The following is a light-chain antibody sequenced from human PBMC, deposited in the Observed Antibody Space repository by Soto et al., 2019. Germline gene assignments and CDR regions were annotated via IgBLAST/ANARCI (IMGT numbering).Light chain of an antibody. CDR3: CSYAGSTTHYV. Sequence: SVLTQPAPLSGSTGQSITISCTGTSSDVGYYNLVSWYQQHPGKAPKLIIYEVNKRPSGFSNRFSGSKSGNTASLTISGLQAEDEADYYCCSYAGSTTHYVFGTGTKVTVL. J-gene: IGLJ1*01. V-gene: IGLV2-23*02. CDR2: EVN. CDR1: SSDVGYYNL.